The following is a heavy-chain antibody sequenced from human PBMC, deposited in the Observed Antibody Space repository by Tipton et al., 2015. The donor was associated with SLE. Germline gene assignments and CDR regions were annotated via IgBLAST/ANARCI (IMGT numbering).Heavy chain of an antibody. CDR2: IWTGGST. D-gene: IGHD3-22*01. V-gene: IGHV4-61*09. Sequence: TLSLTCTVSGDSISSGNYYWSWIRQPAGKGLEWIGYIWTGGSTNYNPSLKSRVTILADASKNQVSLKLRSVTAADTAAYYCARYYYDASGVTLFDYWGQGTLVTVSS. J-gene: IGHJ4*02. CDR1: GDSISSGNYY. CDR3: ARYYYDASGVTLFDY.